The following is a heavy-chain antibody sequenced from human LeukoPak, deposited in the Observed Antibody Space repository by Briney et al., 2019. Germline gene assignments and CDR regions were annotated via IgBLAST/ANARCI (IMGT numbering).Heavy chain of an antibody. V-gene: IGHV4-59*01. CDR2: IYYSGST. Sequence: SETLSLTCTVSGGSISSYYWSWIRQPPGKGLEWIGYIYYSGSTNYNPSLKSRVTISVDTSKNQFSLKLSSVTAADTAVYYCARGLWYSSSWYPPSATGEYFQHWGQGTLVTVSS. J-gene: IGHJ1*01. D-gene: IGHD6-13*01. CDR3: ARGLWYSSSWYPPSATGEYFQH. CDR1: GGSISSYY.